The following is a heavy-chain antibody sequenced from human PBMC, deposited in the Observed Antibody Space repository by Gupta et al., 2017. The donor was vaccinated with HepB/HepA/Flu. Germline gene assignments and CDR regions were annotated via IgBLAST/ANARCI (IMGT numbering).Heavy chain of an antibody. J-gene: IGHJ4*02. V-gene: IGHV3-15*01. Sequence: EVQLVESGGGLVKPGGSLRLSCAASGFTFSNAWLSWVRQAPGKGREWVGRIKSKTDGGTTDYAAPVKGRFTISRDDSKNTLYLQMNSLKTEDTAVYYCTTDLPPPEYYYDSSGDFGGLDYWGQGTLVTVSS. CDR2: IKSKTDGGTT. D-gene: IGHD3-22*01. CDR3: TTDLPPPEYYYDSSGDFGGLDY. CDR1: GFTFSNAW.